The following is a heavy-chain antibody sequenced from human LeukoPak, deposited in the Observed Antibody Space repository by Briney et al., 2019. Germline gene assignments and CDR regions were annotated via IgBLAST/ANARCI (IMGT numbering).Heavy chain of an antibody. D-gene: IGHD3-10*01. J-gene: IGHJ4*02. Sequence: SETLSLTCTVSGGSISSSSYYWGWIRQPPGKGLEWIGSIYSGSTYYNPSLKSRVTISVDTSKNQFSLKLSSVTAADTAVYYCARQYGSGSLIDYWGQGTLVTVSS. CDR2: IYSGST. V-gene: IGHV4-39*07. CDR1: GGSISSSSYY. CDR3: ARQYGSGSLIDY.